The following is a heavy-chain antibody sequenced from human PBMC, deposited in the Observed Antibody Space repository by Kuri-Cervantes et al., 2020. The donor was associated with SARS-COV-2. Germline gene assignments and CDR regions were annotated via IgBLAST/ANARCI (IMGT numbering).Heavy chain of an antibody. CDR2: SRNKANSYTT. J-gene: IGHJ6*02. CDR1: GFTFSDHY. Sequence: LSLTCAASGFTFSDHYMDRVRQAPGEGLEWVGRSRNKANSYTTEYAASVRGGFTISRDNSKNSLNLQMNSLRAEDTAVYYCAREEVVPAAVRGYFYRYGMGVWGQGTTVTVSS. CDR3: AREEVVPAAVRGYFYRYGMGV. V-gene: IGHV3-72*01. D-gene: IGHD2-2*01.